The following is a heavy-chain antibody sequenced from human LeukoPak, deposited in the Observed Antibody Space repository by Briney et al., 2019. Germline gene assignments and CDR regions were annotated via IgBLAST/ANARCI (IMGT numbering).Heavy chain of an antibody. CDR1: GGTFSSYA. CDR3: ARSERVDTAMVNEIASLDY. J-gene: IGHJ4*02. D-gene: IGHD5-18*01. V-gene: IGHV1-69*05. Sequence: SVKVFCKASGGTFSSYAISWVRQAPGQGLEWMGGIIPIFGTANYAQKFQGRVTITTDESTSTAYMELSSLRSEDTAVYYCARSERVDTAMVNEIASLDYWGQGTLVTVSS. CDR2: IIPIFGTA.